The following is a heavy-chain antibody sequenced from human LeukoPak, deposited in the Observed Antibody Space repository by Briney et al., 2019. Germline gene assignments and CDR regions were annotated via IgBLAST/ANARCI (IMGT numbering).Heavy chain of an antibody. J-gene: IGHJ4*02. CDR1: GGSISSYY. Sequence: SETLSLTCTVSGGSISSYYWSWIRQPPGKGLEWIGYIYYSGSTNYNPSLKSRVTISVDTSKNQFSLKLSSVTAADTAVYYCARAKRGYSYGYYHYFDYWGQGTLVTVSS. CDR2: IYYSGST. V-gene: IGHV4-59*01. D-gene: IGHD5-18*01. CDR3: ARAKRGYSYGYYHYFDY.